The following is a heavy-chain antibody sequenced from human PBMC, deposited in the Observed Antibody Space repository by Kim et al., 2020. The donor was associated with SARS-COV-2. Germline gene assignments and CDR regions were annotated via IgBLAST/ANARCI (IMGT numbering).Heavy chain of an antibody. Sequence: SETLSLTCTVSGGSISSGGYYWSWIRQHPGKGLEWIGYIYYSGSTYYNPSLKSRVTISVDTSKNQFSLKLSSVTAADTAVYYCARDSYCSSTSCYDYYFDYWGQGTLVTVSS. CDR1: GGSISSGGYY. V-gene: IGHV4-31*03. CDR2: IYYSGST. D-gene: IGHD2-2*01. J-gene: IGHJ4*02. CDR3: ARDSYCSSTSCYDYYFDY.